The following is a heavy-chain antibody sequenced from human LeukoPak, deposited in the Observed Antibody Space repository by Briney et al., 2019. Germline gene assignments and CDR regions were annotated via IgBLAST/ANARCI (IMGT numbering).Heavy chain of an antibody. Sequence: PSETLSLTCAVYGGSFSGYYWSWIRRPPGKGLEWIGEINHSGSTNYNPSLKSRVTISVDTSKNQFSLKLSSVTAADTAVYYCARVGDGYNLSPLDYWGQGTLVTVSS. J-gene: IGHJ4*02. V-gene: IGHV4-34*01. CDR2: INHSGST. CDR1: GGSFSGYY. CDR3: ARVGDGYNLSPLDY. D-gene: IGHD5-24*01.